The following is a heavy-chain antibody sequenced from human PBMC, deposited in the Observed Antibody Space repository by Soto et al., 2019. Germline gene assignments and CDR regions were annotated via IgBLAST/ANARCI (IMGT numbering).Heavy chain of an antibody. CDR3: VRGDNWNDEASDY. J-gene: IGHJ4*02. V-gene: IGHV3-33*01. Sequence: QVQLVESGGGVVQPGRSLRLSCAASGFMFSNHGMHWVRQAPGKGLEWVAVIWSDGNNKYYADSVKGRFIISRDNSKNTVYLQMDSLRAEDTAVYYCVRGDNWNDEASDYWGQGTLVTVSS. D-gene: IGHD1-1*01. CDR1: GFMFSNHG. CDR2: IWSDGNNK.